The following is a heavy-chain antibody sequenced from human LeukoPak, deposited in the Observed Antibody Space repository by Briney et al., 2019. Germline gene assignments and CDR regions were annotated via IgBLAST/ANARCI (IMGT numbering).Heavy chain of an antibody. CDR3: ARRGDATGYDYGDSFDY. V-gene: IGHV5-51*01. Sequence: GESLKISCKGSGYSFTSYWIGWVRQMPGKGLEWMGIIYPGDSDTRYSPSFQGQVPISADKSISTAYLQWSSLKAPDTAMYYCARRGDATGYDYGDSFDYWGQGTLVTVSS. D-gene: IGHD4-17*01. J-gene: IGHJ4*02. CDR2: IYPGDSDT. CDR1: GYSFTSYW.